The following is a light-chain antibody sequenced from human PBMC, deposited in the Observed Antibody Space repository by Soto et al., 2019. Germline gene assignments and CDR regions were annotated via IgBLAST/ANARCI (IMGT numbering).Light chain of an antibody. J-gene: IGLJ1*01. CDR1: SSNTGAGYG. CDR2: GNN. V-gene: IGLV1-40*01. CDR3: QSYDSSLNGYV. Sequence: QSLLTQPPSVSWAPGQRVSISCTGSSSNTGAGYGVHWYHQLPGTAPKRLIFGNNNRPSGVPDRFSGSKSDTSASLGITGLQAEDEADYYCQSYDSSLNGYVFGTGTKVTVL.